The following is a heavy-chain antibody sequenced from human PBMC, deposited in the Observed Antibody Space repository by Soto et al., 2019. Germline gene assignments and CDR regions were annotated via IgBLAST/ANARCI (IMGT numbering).Heavy chain of an antibody. CDR1: GGSISSYC. Sequence: PSETLSLTCNVSGGSISSYCWSWIRQPPGKGLEWIGYLYNTGRTNYNPSLKSRVTISVDTSKNQFSLKLSSVTAADTAVYYCASSPGNLYYYYGMDVWGQGTTVT. CDR3: ASSPGNLYYYYGMDV. CDR2: LYNTGRT. D-gene: IGHD3-10*01. J-gene: IGHJ6*02. V-gene: IGHV4-59*01.